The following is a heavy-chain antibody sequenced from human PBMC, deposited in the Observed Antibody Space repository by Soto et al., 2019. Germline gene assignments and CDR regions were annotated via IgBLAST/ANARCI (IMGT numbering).Heavy chain of an antibody. J-gene: IGHJ4*02. CDR2: IYYSGST. CDR3: ERLWNYDSSGNDY. V-gene: IGHV4-59*01. Sequence: SETLSLTCTVSGGSISSYYWSWIRQPPGKGLEWIGYIYYSGSTNYNPSLKSRVTISVDTSKNQFSLKLSSVTAADTAVYYCERLWNYDSSGNDYWGQGTMETVSA. D-gene: IGHD3-22*01. CDR1: GGSISSYY.